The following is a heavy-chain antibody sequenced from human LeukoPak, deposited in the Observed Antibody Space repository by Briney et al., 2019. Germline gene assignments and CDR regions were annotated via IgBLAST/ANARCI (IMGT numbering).Heavy chain of an antibody. CDR3: GRGYGPNSGGGDS. Sequence: SETLSLTCTVSGGPISSNYWSWLRQPPGKGLEGIGYIYYSGSTNYNPSLKSRVTISVDTSKIQFSLTRAYVTAGDQSVYYCGRGYGPNSGGGDSWGQGTLVTVSS. J-gene: IGHJ4*02. V-gene: IGHV4-59*12. D-gene: IGHD6-19*01. CDR2: IYYSGST. CDR1: GGPISSNY.